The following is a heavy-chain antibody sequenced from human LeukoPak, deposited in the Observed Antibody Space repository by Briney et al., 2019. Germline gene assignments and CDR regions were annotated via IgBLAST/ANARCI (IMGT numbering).Heavy chain of an antibody. J-gene: IGHJ4*02. CDR3: TRALGYCSSTSCYSYFLFDY. D-gene: IGHD2-2*01. CDR2: IRSKAYGGTT. V-gene: IGHV3-49*04. Sequence: GGSLRLSCTASGFTFGDYAMSWVRQAPGKGLEWVGFIRSKAYGGTTEYAASVKGRFTISRDDSKSIAYLQMNSLKTEDTAVYYCTRALGYCSSTSCYSYFLFDYWGQGTLVTVSS. CDR1: GFTFGDYA.